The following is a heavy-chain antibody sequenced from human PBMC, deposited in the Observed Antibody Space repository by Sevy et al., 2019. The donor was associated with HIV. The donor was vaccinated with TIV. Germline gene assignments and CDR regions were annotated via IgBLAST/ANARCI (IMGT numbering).Heavy chain of an antibody. J-gene: IGHJ5*02. V-gene: IGHV3-23*01. CDR3: VKGGGYSYGYANWFDP. CDR2: ISGSGGST. Sequence: GGSLRLSCAASGFTFSSYAMSWVRQAPGKGLEWVSAISGSGGSTYYADSVKGRFTISRDNSKNTLYLQMNSLRAEDTAVYYCVKGGGYSYGYANWFDPWGQGTLVTVSS. CDR1: GFTFSSYA. D-gene: IGHD5-18*01.